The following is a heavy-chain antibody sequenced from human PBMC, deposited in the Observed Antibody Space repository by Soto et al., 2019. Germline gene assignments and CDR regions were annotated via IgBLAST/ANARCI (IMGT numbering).Heavy chain of an antibody. CDR1: GGTFSSYA. CDR3: AARGYSYAYYYYGMDV. V-gene: IGHV1-69*13. CDR2: IIPIFGTA. Sequence: ASVKVSCKASGGTFSSYAISWVRQAPGQGLEWMGGIIPIFGTANYAQKFQGRVTITADESTSTAYMELSSLRSEDTAVYYCAARGYSYAYYYYGMDVWGQGTTVTVSS. J-gene: IGHJ6*02. D-gene: IGHD5-18*01.